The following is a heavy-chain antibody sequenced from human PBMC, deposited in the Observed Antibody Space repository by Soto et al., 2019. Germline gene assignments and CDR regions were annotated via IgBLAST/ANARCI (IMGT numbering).Heavy chain of an antibody. J-gene: IGHJ6*02. CDR2: IYYSGNT. V-gene: IGHV4-38-2*02. CDR3: ASVGAESYYRELFYYGMDV. D-gene: IGHD3-10*01. Sequence: SETLSLTCTVSGYSINRGYYWGWIRQPPGKGLEWIGSIYYSGNTYYSPSLKSRVTISMDTSKNQFSLKLDSVTAADTAVYYCASVGAESYYRELFYYGMDVWGQGTTVTVSS. CDR1: GYSINRGYY.